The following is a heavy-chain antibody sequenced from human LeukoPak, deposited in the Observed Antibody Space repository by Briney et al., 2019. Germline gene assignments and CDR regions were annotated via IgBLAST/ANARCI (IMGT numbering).Heavy chain of an antibody. CDR3: VKDFSHTMVRGDVDP. CDR1: VLTFSSYA. CDR2: ISSNGGST. V-gene: IGHV3-64D*06. Sequence: GGSLRLSCSASVLTFSSYAMHWVRQAPGKGLEYVSAISSNGGSTYYADSVKGRFTISRDNSKNTLYLQMSSLRAEDTAVYYCVKDFSHTMVRGDVDPWGQGTLVTVSS. D-gene: IGHD3-10*01. J-gene: IGHJ5*02.